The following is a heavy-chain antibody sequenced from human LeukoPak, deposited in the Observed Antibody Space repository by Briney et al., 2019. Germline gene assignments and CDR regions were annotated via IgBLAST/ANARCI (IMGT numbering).Heavy chain of an antibody. J-gene: IGHJ4*02. V-gene: IGHV4-61*02. CDR2: IYTSGST. CDR1: GGSISSGSHY. Sequence: SETLSLTCTVSGGSISSGSHYWSWIRQPAGKGLEWIGRIYTSGSTDYNPSLKSRVTISVDTSKNQFSLKLSSVTAADTAVYYCARGSSPDYWGQGTLVTVSS. CDR3: ARGSSPDY. D-gene: IGHD6-13*01.